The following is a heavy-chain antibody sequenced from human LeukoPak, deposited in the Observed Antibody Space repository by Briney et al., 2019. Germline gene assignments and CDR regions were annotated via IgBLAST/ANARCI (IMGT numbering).Heavy chain of an antibody. Sequence: PGGTLRLSCAASGVTFSSYGMSWVRQAPGKGLEWVSAISGSGGSTYYADSVKGRFTISRDNSKNTLYLQMNSLRAEDTAVYYCAKASGYSSGWYFAIDYWGQGTLVTVSS. J-gene: IGHJ4*02. CDR3: AKASGYSSGWYFAIDY. CDR1: GVTFSSYG. CDR2: ISGSGGST. D-gene: IGHD6-19*01. V-gene: IGHV3-23*01.